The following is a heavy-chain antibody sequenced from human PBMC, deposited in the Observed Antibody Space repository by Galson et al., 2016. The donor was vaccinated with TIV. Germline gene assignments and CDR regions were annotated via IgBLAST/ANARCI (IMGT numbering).Heavy chain of an antibody. CDR1: ANTFTSYA. J-gene: IGHJ4*02. D-gene: IGHD3-22*01. V-gene: IGHV1-69*13. Sequence: SVKVSCKASANTFTSYAITWVRQAPGQGLEWMGGIISIFRTTQYAQKFQGRVTITADESMSTAYMELSSLRSDDTAVYYCARTDTLKNYYDSSDYYPFWGQGTLVTVSS. CDR3: ARTDTLKNYYDSSDYYPF. CDR2: IISIFRTT.